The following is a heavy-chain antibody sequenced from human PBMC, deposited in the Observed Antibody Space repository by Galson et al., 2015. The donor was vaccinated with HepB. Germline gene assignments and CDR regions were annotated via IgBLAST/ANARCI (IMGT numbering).Heavy chain of an antibody. CDR3: ARGADYYDSRHY. D-gene: IGHD3-22*01. J-gene: IGHJ4*02. CDR2: IYSGGST. CDR1: GLTVSNNY. V-gene: IGHV3-53*01. Sequence: SLRLSCAASGLTVSNNYMSWARQAPGKGLEWVSVIYSGGSTYYADSVKGRFTISRDNSKNTLYLQMNSLRAEDTAVYYCARGADYYDSRHYWGQGTLVTVSS.